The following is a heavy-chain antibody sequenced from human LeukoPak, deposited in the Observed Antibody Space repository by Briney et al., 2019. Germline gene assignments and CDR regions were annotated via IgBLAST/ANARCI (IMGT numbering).Heavy chain of an antibody. CDR3: ARDTYHYDISGYYRLDY. V-gene: IGHV4-61*02. D-gene: IGHD3-22*01. Sequence: SQTLSLTCTVSGGSISSGSYYWSWIRQPAGKGLEWIGRIYTSGSTNYNPSLNSRVTISVDTSKNQASLKLTSVTAADTTVYYCARDTYHYDISGYYRLDYWGQGTLVTVSS. CDR1: GGSISSGSYY. J-gene: IGHJ4*02. CDR2: IYTSGST.